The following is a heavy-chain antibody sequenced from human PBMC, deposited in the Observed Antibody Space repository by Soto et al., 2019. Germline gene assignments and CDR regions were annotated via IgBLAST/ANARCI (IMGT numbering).Heavy chain of an antibody. D-gene: IGHD2-2*01. CDR2: IYRTGHT. J-gene: IGHJ5*02. CDR3: ARSIVTPAAMFDH. CDR1: GYSISSGYY. Sequence: SETLSLTCAVSGYSISSGYYWGWLRQPPGKGLEWLAYIYRTGHTIYNPSLNSRATISLDEPNNQFSLHLTSVTAADTAVYYCARSIVTPAAMFDHWGQGLLVTVSS. V-gene: IGHV4-38-2*01.